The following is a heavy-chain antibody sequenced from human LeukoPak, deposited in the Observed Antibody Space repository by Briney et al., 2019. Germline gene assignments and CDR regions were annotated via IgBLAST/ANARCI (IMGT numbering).Heavy chain of an antibody. CDR3: ARGGVATIDD. Sequence: SETLSLTCAVYGGSFSGYYWGWIRQPPGKGLEWIGEINHSGSTNYNPSLKSRVTISVDTSKNQFSLKLSSVTAADTAVYYCARGGVATIDDWGQGTLVTVSS. CDR2: INHSGST. D-gene: IGHD5-12*01. J-gene: IGHJ4*02. CDR1: GGSFSGYY. V-gene: IGHV4-34*01.